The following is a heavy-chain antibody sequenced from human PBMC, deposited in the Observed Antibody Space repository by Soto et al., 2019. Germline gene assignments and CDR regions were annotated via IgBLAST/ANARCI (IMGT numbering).Heavy chain of an antibody. Sequence: ASVKVSCKASGYTFTSYDINWVRQATGQGLEWMGWMNPNSGNTGYAQKFQGRVTMTRNTSISTAYMELSSLRSEDTAVYYCARGHISSWYPYYYYYYMDVWGKGTTVTVSS. J-gene: IGHJ6*03. CDR2: MNPNSGNT. CDR1: GYTFTSYD. V-gene: IGHV1-8*01. D-gene: IGHD6-13*01. CDR3: ARGHISSWYPYYYYYYMDV.